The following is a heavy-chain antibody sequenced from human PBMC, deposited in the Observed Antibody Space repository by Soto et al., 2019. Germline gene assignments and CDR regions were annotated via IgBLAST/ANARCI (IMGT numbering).Heavy chain of an antibody. CDR2: ISGSGGST. J-gene: IGHJ5*02. CDR1: GFTFSSYA. CDR3: AKEFLEWLLSSLRERRFDP. Sequence: EVQLLESGGGLVQPGGPLRLSCAASGFTFSSYAMSWVRQAPWKGLEWVSAISGSGGSTYYADSVKGRFTISRDKSKNTLYLQMNSLRAEDTAVYYCAKEFLEWLLSSLRERRFDPWGEGTLVTVSS. V-gene: IGHV3-23*01. D-gene: IGHD3-3*01.